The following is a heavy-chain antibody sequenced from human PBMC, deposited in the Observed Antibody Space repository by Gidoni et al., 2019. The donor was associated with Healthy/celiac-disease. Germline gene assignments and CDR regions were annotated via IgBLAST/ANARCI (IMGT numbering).Heavy chain of an antibody. CDR1: GFTFSSYW. CDR3: ARVVRGLTIFGVGNSYYFDY. CDR2: IKQDGSEK. J-gene: IGHJ4*02. V-gene: IGHV3-7*01. D-gene: IGHD3-3*01. Sequence: EVQLVEAGGGLVQPGGSLRLSCAASGFTFSSYWTSWVRQATGKGLEWVANIKQDGSEKYYVDSVKGRFTISRDNAKNSLYLQMNSLRTEDTAVYYCARVVRGLTIFGVGNSYYFDYWGQGTLVTVSS.